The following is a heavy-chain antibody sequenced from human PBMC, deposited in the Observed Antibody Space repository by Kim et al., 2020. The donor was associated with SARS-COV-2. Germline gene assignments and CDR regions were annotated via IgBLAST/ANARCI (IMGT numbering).Heavy chain of an antibody. V-gene: IGHV3-7*01. CDR1: GFTFSSYW. Sequence: GGSLRLSCAASGFTFSSYWMSWVRQAPGKGLEWVANIKQDGSEKYYVDSVKGRFTISRDNAKNSLYLQMNSLRAEDTAVYYCARFRPSAYYDILTGYPYYYYYYGMDFWGQGTTVTVSS. CDR3: ARFRPSAYYDILTGYPYYYYYYGMDF. D-gene: IGHD3-9*01. J-gene: IGHJ6*02. CDR2: IKQDGSEK.